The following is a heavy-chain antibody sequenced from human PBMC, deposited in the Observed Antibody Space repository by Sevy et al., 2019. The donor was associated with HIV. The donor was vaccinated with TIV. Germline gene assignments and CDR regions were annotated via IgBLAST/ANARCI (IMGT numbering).Heavy chain of an antibody. CDR1: GFAFSTHA. J-gene: IGHJ4*01. CDR2: ISYEGTET. Sequence: GGSLRLSCVASGFAFSTHAMHWVRQAPGKGLEWVAVISYEGTETFYAASVEGRFTISRDNSKNMLSLRINSLRPEDTAVYYCARDGGNSVKWYPLYWGHGTLVTVSS. CDR3: ARDGGNSVKWYPLY. D-gene: IGHD2-2*01. V-gene: IGHV3-30-3*01.